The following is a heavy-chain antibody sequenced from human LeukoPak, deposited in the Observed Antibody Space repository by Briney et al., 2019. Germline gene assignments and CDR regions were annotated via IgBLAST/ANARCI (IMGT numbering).Heavy chain of an antibody. V-gene: IGHV1-46*01. D-gene: IGHD3-3*01. Sequence: ASVKVSCKASGYSFTSYYMHWVRQAPGQGLEWMGFINPSGSSAAYAQKFQGRLTMTRDMFTSTDYMELTSLTSDDTAVYYCARDPGDWRGYWYFNLWGRGTLVTVSS. CDR3: ARDPGDWRGYWYFNL. CDR1: GYSFTSYY. J-gene: IGHJ2*01. CDR2: INPSGSSA.